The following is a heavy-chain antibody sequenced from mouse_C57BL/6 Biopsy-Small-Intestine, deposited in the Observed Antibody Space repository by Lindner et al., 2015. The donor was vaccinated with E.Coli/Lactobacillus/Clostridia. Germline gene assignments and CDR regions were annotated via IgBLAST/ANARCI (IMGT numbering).Heavy chain of an antibody. J-gene: IGHJ2*01. CDR3: ARGERGDFDY. V-gene: IGHV1-80*01. CDR2: INPGDGDT. CDR1: GYAFSSYW. Sequence: VQLQESGAELVKPGASVKTSCRTSGYAFSSYWMNWVKQRPGKGLEWIGQINPGDGDTNYNGKFKGRATLTADISSSTAYMQLSSLTSEDSAVYFCARGERGDFDYWGQGTTLTVSS.